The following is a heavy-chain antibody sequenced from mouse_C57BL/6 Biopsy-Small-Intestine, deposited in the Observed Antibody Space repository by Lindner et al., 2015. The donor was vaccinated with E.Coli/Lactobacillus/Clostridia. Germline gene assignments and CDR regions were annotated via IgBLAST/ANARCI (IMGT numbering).Heavy chain of an antibody. V-gene: IGHV5-17*01. Sequence: VQLQESGGGLVKPGGSRKLSCAASGFTFSDYGMHWVRQAPEKGLEWLAYINSGSRTIYYADTVKGRFTISRDNAKNTLFLQMTSLRSEDTAMYYCARGDVGLHYGIDYWGSRNLSHRLL. CDR1: GFTFSDYG. CDR3: ARGDVGLHYGIDY. J-gene: IGHJ4*01. CDR2: INSGSRTI. D-gene: IGHD1-2*01.